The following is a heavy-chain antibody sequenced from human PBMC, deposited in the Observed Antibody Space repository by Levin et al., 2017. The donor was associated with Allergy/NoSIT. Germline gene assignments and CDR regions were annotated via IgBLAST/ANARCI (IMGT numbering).Heavy chain of an antibody. D-gene: IGHD1-20*01. J-gene: IGHJ4*02. Sequence: KSSETLSLTCTVSGGSISSYYWSWIRQPPGKGLEWIGYIYYSGSTNYNPSLKSRVTISVDTSKNQFSLKLSSVTAADTAVYYCARQVGKRVTGTYDYWGQGTLVTVSS. CDR3: ARQVGKRVTGTYDY. CDR2: IYYSGST. CDR1: GGSISSYY. V-gene: IGHV4-59*08.